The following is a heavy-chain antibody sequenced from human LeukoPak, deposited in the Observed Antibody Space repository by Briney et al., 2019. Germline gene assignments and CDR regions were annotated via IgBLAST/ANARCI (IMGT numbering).Heavy chain of an antibody. V-gene: IGHV4-59*01. D-gene: IGHD1-26*01. CDR1: GGPISSYY. J-gene: IGHJ3*02. CDR3: ARYIVSYPHDAFDI. Sequence: SETLSLTCTVSGGPISSYYWSWIRQPPGKGLEWIGYIYYSGSTSYNPSLKSRVTISVDTSKKQFSLKLSSVTAADTAFYYCARYIVSYPHDAFDIWGQGTMVTVSS. CDR2: IYYSGST.